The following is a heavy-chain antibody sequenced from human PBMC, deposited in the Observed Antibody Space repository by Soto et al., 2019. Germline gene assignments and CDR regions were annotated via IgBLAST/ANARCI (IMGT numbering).Heavy chain of an antibody. CDR3: ARDDLNDYGDYGHVGYYYGMDV. D-gene: IGHD4-17*01. CDR1: GFTFSSYA. CDR2: ISYDGSNK. Sequence: QVQLVESGGGVVQPGRSLRLSCAASGFTFSSYAMHWVRQAPGKGLEWVAVISYDGSNKYYADSVKGRFTISRDNSKNAVYLKMNSLRAEDTAVYYCARDDLNDYGDYGHVGYYYGMDVWGQGTTVTVSS. V-gene: IGHV3-30-3*01. J-gene: IGHJ6*02.